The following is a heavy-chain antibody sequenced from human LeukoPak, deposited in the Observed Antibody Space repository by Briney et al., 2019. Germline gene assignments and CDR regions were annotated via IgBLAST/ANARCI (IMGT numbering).Heavy chain of an antibody. Sequence: ASVKVSCKASGYTFTSYYMHWVRQAPGQGLEWMGIINPSGGSTSYAQKFQGRVTMTRDTSTSTVYMELSSLRSEDTAVYYCARDDEDIAAAGTGWFDPWGQGTLVTVSS. CDR3: ARDDEDIAAAGTGWFDP. CDR2: INPSGGST. V-gene: IGHV1-46*01. J-gene: IGHJ5*02. D-gene: IGHD6-13*01. CDR1: GYTFTSYY.